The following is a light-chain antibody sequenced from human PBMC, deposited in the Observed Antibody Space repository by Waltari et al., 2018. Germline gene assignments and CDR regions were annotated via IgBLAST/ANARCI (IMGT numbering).Light chain of an antibody. CDR2: LGS. CDR3: MQSLQIPVT. J-gene: IGKJ1*01. V-gene: IGKV2-28*01. CDR1: QSLLHSSGYNL. Sequence: DIVMTQSPLSLPVTPGEPASISCRSSQSLLHSSGYNLLDWYLQKPGQSPQLLIYLGSNRASGVPDRFSGRASGTDFTLTFSRVEAADVGVYYCMQSLQIPVTFGQGTKVEIK.